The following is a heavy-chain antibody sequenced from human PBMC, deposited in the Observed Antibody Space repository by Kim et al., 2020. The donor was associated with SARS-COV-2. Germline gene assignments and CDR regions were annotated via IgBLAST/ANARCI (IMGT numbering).Heavy chain of an antibody. V-gene: IGHV1-69*01. Sequence: FQGRVTITADESTSTAYMELSSLGSEDTAVYYCARDYPTAAATILNWFDPWGQGTLVTVSS. J-gene: IGHJ5*02. CDR3: ARDYPTAAATILNWFDP. D-gene: IGHD6-13*01.